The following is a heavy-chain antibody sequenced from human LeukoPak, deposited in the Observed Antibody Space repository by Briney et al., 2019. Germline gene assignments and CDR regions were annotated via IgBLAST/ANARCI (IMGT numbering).Heavy chain of an antibody. CDR1: GGSFSAYY. V-gene: IGHV4-34*01. CDR2: INHSGST. D-gene: IGHD6-6*01. CDR3: ARDSIRPRRLPKYSSSPREGNWFDP. J-gene: IGHJ5*02. Sequence: SETLSLTCAVYGGSFSAYYWSWIRQPPGKGLEWIGEINHSGSTNYNPSLKSRVTISVDTSKNQFSLRLSSVTAADTAVYYCARDSIRPRRLPKYSSSPREGNWFDPWGQGTLVTVSS.